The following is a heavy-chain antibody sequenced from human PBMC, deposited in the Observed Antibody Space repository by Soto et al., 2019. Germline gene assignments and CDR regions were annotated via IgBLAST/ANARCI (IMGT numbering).Heavy chain of an antibody. V-gene: IGHV4-59*01. CDR1: GGSTRNYF. D-gene: IGHD3-9*01. J-gene: IGHJ5*02. CDR3: ARYVNPYDTAVWFDP. Sequence: SETLSLTCTVSGGSTRNYFWSWIRQPPGKGLEWIGCIYYSGTTNYNSSLESRVTISLDTSKNQFSLRLRSVTAADTAVYYCARYVNPYDTAVWFDPWGQGTLVTVSS. CDR2: IYYSGTT.